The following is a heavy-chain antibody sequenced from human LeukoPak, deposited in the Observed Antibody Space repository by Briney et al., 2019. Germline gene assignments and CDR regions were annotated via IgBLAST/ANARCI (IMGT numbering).Heavy chain of an antibody. CDR3: ARVDSSGWKFHYYYVMDV. V-gene: IGHV1-69*13. CDR2: IIPIFGTA. CDR1: GGTFSSYT. J-gene: IGHJ6*02. Sequence: RASVKVSCKASGGTFSSYTISWVRQAPGQGLEWMGGIIPIFGTANYAQKFQGRVTITADESTSTAYMELSSLRSEDTAVYYCARVDSSGWKFHYYYVMDVWGQGTTVTVSS. D-gene: IGHD6-19*01.